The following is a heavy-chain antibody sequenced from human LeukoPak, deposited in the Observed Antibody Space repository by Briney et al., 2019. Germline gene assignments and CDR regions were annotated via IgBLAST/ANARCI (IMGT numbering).Heavy chain of an antibody. J-gene: IGHJ4*02. Sequence: SETLSLTCAVYGGSFGGYYWSWIRQPPGKGLEWIGSIYHSGSTYYNPSLKSRVTISVDTSKNQFSLKLSSVTAADTAVYYCARVDTAMVSYFDYWGQGTLVTVSS. CDR2: IYHSGST. V-gene: IGHV4-34*01. D-gene: IGHD5-18*01. CDR3: ARVDTAMVSYFDY. CDR1: GGSFGGYY.